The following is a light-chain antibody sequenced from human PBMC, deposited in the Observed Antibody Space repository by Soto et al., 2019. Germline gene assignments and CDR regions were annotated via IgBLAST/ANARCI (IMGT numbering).Light chain of an antibody. CDR1: QSVRVN. CDR3: QQYNHWPPLT. Sequence: EVVLTQSPGTLSVSPGERATLSCRASQSVRVNLAWYQQKPGQAPRLLISDSSTRATGVPPRFSGTGSETDFPLTISSLQSEDCAVYFCQQYNHWPPLTFGGGTRVEIK. CDR2: DSS. V-gene: IGKV3-15*01. J-gene: IGKJ4*01.